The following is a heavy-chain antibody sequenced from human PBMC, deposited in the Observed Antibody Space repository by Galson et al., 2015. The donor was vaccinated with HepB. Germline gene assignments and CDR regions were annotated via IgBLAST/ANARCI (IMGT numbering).Heavy chain of an antibody. CDR2: IYWDDDK. D-gene: IGHD3-10*01. CDR1: GFSLSTSGVG. V-gene: IGHV2-5*02. CDR3: AHRHYAVAHYYGSGSYEPGFDY. Sequence: PALVKPTQTLTLTCTFSGFSLSTSGVGVGWIRQPPGKALEWLALIYWDDDKRYSPSLKSRLTITKDTSKNQVVLTMTNMDPVDTATYYCAHRHYAVAHYYGSGSYEPGFDYWGQGTLVTVSS. J-gene: IGHJ4*02.